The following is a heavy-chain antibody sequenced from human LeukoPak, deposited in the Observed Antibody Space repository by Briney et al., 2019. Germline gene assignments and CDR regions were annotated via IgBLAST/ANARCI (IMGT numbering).Heavy chain of an antibody. D-gene: IGHD3-10*01. CDR1: GYTFTSYY. V-gene: IGHV1-46*01. CDR2: INPSGGST. J-gene: IGHJ4*02. CDR3: ARVYGSGSYYLDY. Sequence: ASVRVSCEASGYTFTSYYMHWVRQAPGQGLEWMGIINPSGGSTSYAQKFQGRVTMTRDTSTSTVYMELSSLRSEDTAVYYCARVYGSGSYYLDYWAREPWSPSPQ.